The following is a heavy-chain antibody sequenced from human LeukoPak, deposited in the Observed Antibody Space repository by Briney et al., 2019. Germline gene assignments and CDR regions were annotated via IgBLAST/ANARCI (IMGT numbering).Heavy chain of an antibody. Sequence: GGSLRLSCAASGFTFSSYWMSWVRQAPGKGLEWVANIKQDGSEKYYVDSVKGRFTISRDNAKNSLYLQMNSLRAEDTAVYYCASGLAYDSSGYQSPPVDYWGQGTLVTVSS. D-gene: IGHD3-22*01. V-gene: IGHV3-7*01. CDR3: ASGLAYDSSGYQSPPVDY. J-gene: IGHJ4*02. CDR2: IKQDGSEK. CDR1: GFTFSSYW.